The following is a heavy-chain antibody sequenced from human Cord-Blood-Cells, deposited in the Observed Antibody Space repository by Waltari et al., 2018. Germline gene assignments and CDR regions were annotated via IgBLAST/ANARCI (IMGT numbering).Heavy chain of an antibody. CDR3: ATDCSSTSCYNWFDP. V-gene: IGHV1-24*01. Sequence: QVQLVQSGAEVKKPGASVKVSCKVSGYTLTELSMHWVRQAPGKGLGWMGGFDPEDGETIYAQKFQGRVTMAEDTATDTAYMELSSLRSEDTAVYYCATDCSSTSCYNWFDPWGQGTLVTVSS. CDR1: GYTLTELS. J-gene: IGHJ5*02. CDR2: FDPEDGET. D-gene: IGHD2-2*01.